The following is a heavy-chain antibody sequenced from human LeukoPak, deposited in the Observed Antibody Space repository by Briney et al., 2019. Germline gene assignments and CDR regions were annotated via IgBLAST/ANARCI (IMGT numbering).Heavy chain of an antibody. Sequence: GGSLRLSCTASGFTFGDYAMSWVRQAPGKGLEWVGFIRSKAYGGTTEYAASVKGRFTISRDDSKSIAYLQMNSLKTEDTAVYYCARDGGVYYGSGSYFDYWGQGTLVTVSS. CDR2: IRSKAYGGTT. V-gene: IGHV3-49*04. CDR1: GFTFGDYA. CDR3: ARDGGVYYGSGSYFDY. D-gene: IGHD3-10*01. J-gene: IGHJ4*02.